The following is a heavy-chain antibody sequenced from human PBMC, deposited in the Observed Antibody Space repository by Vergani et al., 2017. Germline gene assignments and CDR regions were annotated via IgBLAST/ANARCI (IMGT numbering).Heavy chain of an antibody. CDR3: ARDDGDYVGYYYGMDV. Sequence: EVQLVESGGGLVQPGGSLRLSCAASGFTFSSYWMSWVRPAPGKGLEWVANIKQDGSEKYYVDSVKGRFTISRDNAKNSLYLQMNSLRAEDTAVYYCARDDGDYVGYYYGMDVWGQGTTVTVSS. CDR1: GFTFSSYW. CDR2: IKQDGSEK. J-gene: IGHJ6*02. V-gene: IGHV3-7*01. D-gene: IGHD4-17*01.